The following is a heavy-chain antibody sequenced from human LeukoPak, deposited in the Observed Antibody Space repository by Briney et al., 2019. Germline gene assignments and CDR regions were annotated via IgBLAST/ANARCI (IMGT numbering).Heavy chain of an antibody. CDR2: ISSSGSTI. Sequence: GGSLRLSCAASGFTFSDYYMSWIRQAPGKGLEWVSYISSSGSTIYYADSVKGRFTISRDNSKNSLYLQMNSLRTEDTALYYCAKGSDWYFGNYWGQGTLVTVSS. D-gene: IGHD6-19*01. CDR3: AKGSDWYFGNY. CDR1: GFTFSDYY. V-gene: IGHV3-11*01. J-gene: IGHJ4*02.